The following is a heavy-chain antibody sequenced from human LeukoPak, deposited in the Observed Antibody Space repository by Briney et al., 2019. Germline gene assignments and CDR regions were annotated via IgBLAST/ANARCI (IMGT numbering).Heavy chain of an antibody. V-gene: IGHV3-30*03. J-gene: IGHJ6*02. CDR3: ARRGGVGSYGYLYYYGMDV. D-gene: IGHD5-18*01. Sequence: GGSLRLSCAASGFTFDDYGMSWVRQAPGKGLEWVAVILYDGRTANYAESVRGRFTISRDTSENTLYLQMNSLRAEDTAVYYCARRGGVGSYGYLYYYGMDVWGQGTTVTVSS. CDR2: ILYDGRTA. CDR1: GFTFDDYG.